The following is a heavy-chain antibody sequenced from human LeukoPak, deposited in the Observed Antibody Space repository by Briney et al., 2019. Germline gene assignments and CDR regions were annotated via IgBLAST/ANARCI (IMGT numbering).Heavy chain of an antibody. D-gene: IGHD3/OR15-3a*01. CDR3: ARWTDTYYFDY. V-gene: IGHV1-69*02. Sequence: SVKVSCKASGGTFSSYTISWVRQAPGQGLEWMGRIIPILGIANYAQKFQGRVTITADKSTSTAYKELSSLRSEDTAVYYCARWTDTYYFDYWGQGTLVTVSS. J-gene: IGHJ4*02. CDR1: GGTFSSYT. CDR2: IIPILGIA.